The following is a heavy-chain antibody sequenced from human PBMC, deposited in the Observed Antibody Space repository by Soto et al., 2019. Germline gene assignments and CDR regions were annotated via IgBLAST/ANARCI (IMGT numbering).Heavy chain of an antibody. D-gene: IGHD1-26*01. CDR2: ISAYNGNT. V-gene: IGHV1-18*04. CDR1: GYTFTSYG. CDR3: ARDRTWGSYWGGYYYYGMDV. J-gene: IGHJ6*02. Sequence: QVQLVQSGAEVKKPGASVKVSCKASGYTFTSYGISWVRQAPGQGLEWMGWISAYNGNTNYAQKLQGRVTMTTDTSTSTAYMELRSVRSDDTAVYYCARDRTWGSYWGGYYYYGMDVWCQGTTVTVSS.